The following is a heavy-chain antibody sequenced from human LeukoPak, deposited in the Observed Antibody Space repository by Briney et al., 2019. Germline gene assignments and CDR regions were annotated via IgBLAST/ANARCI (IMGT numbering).Heavy chain of an antibody. CDR3: VRENSVDYFRGPFDPFDI. Sequence: ASVKVSCKASGYTFTSYYMHWVRQAPGQGLEWMGIINPGGGSTSYAQKFQGRVTMTRDMSTSTVYMELSSLRSDDTAVYYCVRENSVDYFRGPFDPFDIWGQGTMVTVSS. J-gene: IGHJ3*02. CDR2: INPGGGST. CDR1: GYTFTSYY. D-gene: IGHD3-10*01. V-gene: IGHV1-46*01.